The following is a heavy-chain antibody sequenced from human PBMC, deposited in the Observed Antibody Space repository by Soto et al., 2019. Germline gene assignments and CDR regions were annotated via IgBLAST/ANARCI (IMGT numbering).Heavy chain of an antibody. CDR1: GGSISSGANY. Sequence: SETLSLTCTVSGGSISSGANYWSWIRQQPGKGLEWIGNIYYSGNTYNTPSLKSRVTISLDTSKNQFSLKVTSVTAADTAVYFCAGGEDSWAFLAFWGQGTQVPVSP. CDR2: IYYSGNT. D-gene: IGHD6-13*01. CDR3: AGGEDSWAFLAF. V-gene: IGHV4-31*03. J-gene: IGHJ1*01.